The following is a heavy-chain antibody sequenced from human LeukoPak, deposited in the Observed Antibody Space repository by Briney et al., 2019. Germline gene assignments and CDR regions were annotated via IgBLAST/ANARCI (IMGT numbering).Heavy chain of an antibody. CDR2: INPDSGGT. V-gene: IGHV1-2*02. J-gene: IGHJ3*02. D-gene: IGHD3-22*01. CDR1: GYTFTDYY. CDR3: AREYYDSSGRKHAFDI. Sequence: ASVKVSCKASGYTFTDYYMHWERQGPGQGLEWMGWINPDSGGTNYAQKFQGRVMMTRDTSISTAYMELRRLRSDDTAVYYCAREYYDSSGRKHAFDIWGQGTIITVSS.